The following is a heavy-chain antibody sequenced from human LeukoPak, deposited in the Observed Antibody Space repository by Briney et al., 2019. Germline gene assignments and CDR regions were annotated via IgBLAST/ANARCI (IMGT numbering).Heavy chain of an antibody. D-gene: IGHD3-3*01. CDR1: GFRFNNYA. Sequence: GGSLRLSCAASGFRFNNYAMSWVRQAPGKGLEWVSSIRGSATEPHYAESVGGRFTISRDNSKNTLYLQMNSLRAEDTAVYYCAREPQPPITIFGVVNGDGMDVWGQGTTVTVSS. CDR3: AREPQPPITIFGVVNGDGMDV. CDR2: IRGSATEP. J-gene: IGHJ6*02. V-gene: IGHV3-23*01.